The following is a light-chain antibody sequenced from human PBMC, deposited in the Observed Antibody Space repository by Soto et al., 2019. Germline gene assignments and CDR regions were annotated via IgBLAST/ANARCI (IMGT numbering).Light chain of an antibody. CDR2: EVN. CDR3: TSHAGTINFPYI. Sequence: QSALTQPPSASWSPGQSVTISCTGTSSDVGAYNYVSWYQHHPGKAPKLLVYEVNKRPSGVPDRFSGSKSGNTASLTVSGLQAEDEADYYCTSHAGTINFPYIFGTGTKLTVL. V-gene: IGLV2-8*01. CDR1: SSDVGAYNY. J-gene: IGLJ1*01.